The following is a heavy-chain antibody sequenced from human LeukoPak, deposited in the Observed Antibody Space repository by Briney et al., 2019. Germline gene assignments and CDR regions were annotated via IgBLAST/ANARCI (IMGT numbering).Heavy chain of an antibody. Sequence: SETLSLTCTVSGGSISNGDHYWSWIRQHPGKGLEWIGHIYYSGSTYYNPSLKSRGIISVETSKNQFSLKLSSVTAADTAVYYCARDSSSSYYYYGMDVWGQGTTVTVSS. V-gene: IGHV4-31*03. D-gene: IGHD6-6*01. CDR3: ARDSSSSYYYYGMDV. CDR2: IYYSGST. J-gene: IGHJ6*02. CDR1: GGSISNGDHY.